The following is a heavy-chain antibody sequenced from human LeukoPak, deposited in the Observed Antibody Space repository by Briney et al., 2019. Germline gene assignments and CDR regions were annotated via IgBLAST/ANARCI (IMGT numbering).Heavy chain of an antibody. V-gene: IGHV3-30*03. J-gene: IGHJ3*02. Sequence: PGGSLRLSCPASGFTFSSYGMHWVRQAPGKGLEWVAVISYDGSNKYYADSVKGRFTISRDNSKNTLYLQMNSLRAEDTAVYYCATFDIWGQGTMVTVSS. CDR1: GFTFSSYG. CDR2: ISYDGSNK. CDR3: ATFDI.